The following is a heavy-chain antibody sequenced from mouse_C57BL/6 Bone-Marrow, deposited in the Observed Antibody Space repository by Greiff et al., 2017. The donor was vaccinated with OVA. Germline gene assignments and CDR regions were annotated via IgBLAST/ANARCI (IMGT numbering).Heavy chain of an antibody. CDR2: IYPSDSET. CDR1: GYTFTSYW. D-gene: IGHD2-12*01. Sequence: QVQLQQPGAELVRPGSSVKLSCKASGYTFTSYWMDWVKQRPGQGLEWIGNIYPSDSETHYNQKFKDKATLTVDKSSSTAYMQLSSLTSEDSAVYYCASYEDYAMDYWGQGTSVTVSS. V-gene: IGHV1-61*01. J-gene: IGHJ4*01. CDR3: ASYEDYAMDY.